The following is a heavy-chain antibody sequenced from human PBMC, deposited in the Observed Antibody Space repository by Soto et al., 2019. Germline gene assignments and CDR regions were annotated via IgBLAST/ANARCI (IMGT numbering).Heavy chain of an antibody. Sequence: EVQLLDSGGGLVQPGGSLRLSCAASGFTFSSYAMSWVRQAPGKGLEWVSAISGSAITTYYADSVKGRFTISRDNSKNTLYLQMNSLRAEDTAIYYCAKVIVARGGMDVWGRGTTVTVSS. V-gene: IGHV3-23*01. CDR3: AKVIVARGGMDV. J-gene: IGHJ6*02. CDR1: GFTFSSYA. D-gene: IGHD6-6*01. CDR2: ISGSAITT.